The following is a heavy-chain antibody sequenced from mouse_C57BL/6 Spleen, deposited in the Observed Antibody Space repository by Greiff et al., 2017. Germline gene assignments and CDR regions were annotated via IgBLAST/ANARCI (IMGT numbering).Heavy chain of an antibody. CDR3: ARADYLYAMDY. Sequence: QVQLQQSGTELVKPGASVKLSCKASGYTFTSYWMNWVKQRPGQGLEWIGNINPSNGGTNYNEKFKSKATLTVDKSSSTAYMQLSSLTSDDSAVYYCARADYLYAMDYWGQGTTVTVSS. CDR2: INPSNGGT. J-gene: IGHJ4*01. D-gene: IGHD2-4*01. CDR1: GYTFTSYW. V-gene: IGHV1-53*01.